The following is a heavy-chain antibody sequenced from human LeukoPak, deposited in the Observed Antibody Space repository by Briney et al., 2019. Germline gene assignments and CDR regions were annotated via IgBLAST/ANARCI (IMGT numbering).Heavy chain of an antibody. D-gene: IGHD3-10*01. J-gene: IGHJ4*02. CDR3: AKDHGGYGSFDY. CDR2: MKQDGREQ. V-gene: IGHV3-7*01. CDR1: GFTFTNYC. Sequence: GSLRLSCVTSGFTFTNYCMTWVSQAPGKGLEWVANMKQDGREQYYVDSVKGRFTISRDNAKNSVHLQMNSLRDEDTAVYYCAKDHGGYGSFDYWGQGTLVTVSS.